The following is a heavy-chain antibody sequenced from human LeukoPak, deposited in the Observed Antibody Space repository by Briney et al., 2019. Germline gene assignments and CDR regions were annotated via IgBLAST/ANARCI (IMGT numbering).Heavy chain of an antibody. D-gene: IGHD4-17*01. V-gene: IGHV3-23*01. Sequence: GGSLRLSCAASGFTFSNYAMSWVRQAPGKGLEWVSTISGSGDSTYYADSVKGRFTTSRDNSKNTLYLQMNSLRAEDTAVYYCAKDPYGDYALFDYWGQGTLVTVSS. J-gene: IGHJ4*02. CDR1: GFTFSNYA. CDR3: AKDPYGDYALFDY. CDR2: ISGSGDST.